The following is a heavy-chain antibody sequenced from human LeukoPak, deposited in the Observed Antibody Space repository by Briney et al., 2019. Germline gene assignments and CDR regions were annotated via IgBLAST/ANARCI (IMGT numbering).Heavy chain of an antibody. D-gene: IGHD1-14*01. CDR3: ARGKSNRGTYNWFDL. J-gene: IGHJ5*02. V-gene: IGHV4-34*01. Sequence: SETLSLTCAVYGGSFSGYYWSWIRQPPGKGLEWIGEINHSGSTNYNPSLKSRVTISVDTSKNQFSLKLSSVTAADTAVYYCARGKSNRGTYNWFDLWGQGTLVTVSS. CDR1: GGSFSGYY. CDR2: INHSGST.